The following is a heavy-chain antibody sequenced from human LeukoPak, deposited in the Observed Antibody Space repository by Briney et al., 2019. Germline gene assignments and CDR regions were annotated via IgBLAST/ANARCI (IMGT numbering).Heavy chain of an antibody. V-gene: IGHV3-43*02. Sequence: GGSLRLSCAASGFTFDDYAMHWVRQAPGKGLEWVSLISGDGGSTYYADSVKGRFTISRDNSRNSLYLQMNSLRTEDTALYYCAKDARYSYGSHHDYWGQGTLVTVSS. CDR2: ISGDGGST. D-gene: IGHD5-18*01. CDR3: AKDARYSYGSHHDY. CDR1: GFTFDDYA. J-gene: IGHJ4*02.